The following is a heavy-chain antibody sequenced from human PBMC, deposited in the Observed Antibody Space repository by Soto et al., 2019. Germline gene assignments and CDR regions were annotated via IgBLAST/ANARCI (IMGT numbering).Heavy chain of an antibody. Sequence: QVQLVQSGAEVKKPGASVKVSCKASGYTFTGYYIHWVRQAPGQGLEWMGWINPNSGGTNYAQKFQGWVTMTRYTSINTAYMELGRLTSDDTAVYYCASACRDGYNFLDYWGQGTLVTVSS. J-gene: IGHJ4*02. D-gene: IGHD5-12*01. CDR3: ASACRDGYNFLDY. V-gene: IGHV1-2*04. CDR2: INPNSGGT. CDR1: GYTFTGYY.